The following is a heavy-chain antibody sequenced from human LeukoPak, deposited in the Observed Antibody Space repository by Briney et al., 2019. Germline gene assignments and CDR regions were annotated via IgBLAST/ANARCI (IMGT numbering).Heavy chain of an antibody. V-gene: IGHV4-39*01. CDR3: ARRPTWAWNDEFFGTFDI. CDR2: IDYSGSA. J-gene: IGHJ3*02. CDR1: GGSISSSSDY. Sequence: ASETLSLTCTVSGGSISSSSDYWGWIRQPPGKGLEWIGSIDYSGSADYNPSLKSRVTLSVDTSKNQFSLKLSSVTAADTAVYYCARRPTWAWNDEFFGTFDIWGQGTMVTVSS. D-gene: IGHD1-1*01.